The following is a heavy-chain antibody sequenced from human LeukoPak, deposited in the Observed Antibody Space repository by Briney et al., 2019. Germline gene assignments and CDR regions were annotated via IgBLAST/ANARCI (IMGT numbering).Heavy chain of an antibody. CDR2: ISGSGGST. J-gene: IGHJ4*03. V-gene: IGHV3-23*01. D-gene: IGHD3-3*01. Sequence: GGSLRLSCAASGFTFDDYGMSWVRQAPGKGLEWVSAISGSGGSTYYADSVKGRFTISRDNSKNTLYLQMNSLRAEDTAVYYCAKDPGYDFWSGYYYFDYWGQGTPGHRLL. CDR1: GFTFDDYG. CDR3: AKDPGYDFWSGYYYFDY.